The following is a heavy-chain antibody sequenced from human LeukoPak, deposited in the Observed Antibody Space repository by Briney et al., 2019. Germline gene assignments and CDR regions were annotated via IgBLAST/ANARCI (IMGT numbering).Heavy chain of an antibody. J-gene: IGHJ4*02. CDR2: IWYDGSNK. D-gene: IGHD3-22*01. Sequence: GGSLRLSCAASGFTFSSYGMHWVRQAPGKGLEWVAVIWYDGSNKYYADSVKGRFTISRDNSKNTLYLQMNSLRAEDTAVYYCARNYYDSSGYYYAATFDYWGQGNLVTVSS. CDR3: ARNYYDSSGYYYAATFDY. CDR1: GFTFSSYG. V-gene: IGHV3-33*01.